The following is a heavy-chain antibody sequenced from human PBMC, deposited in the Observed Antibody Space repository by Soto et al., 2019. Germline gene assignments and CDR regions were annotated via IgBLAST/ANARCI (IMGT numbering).Heavy chain of an antibody. CDR2: IYYSGST. CDR1: GGSISSSSYY. J-gene: IGHJ4*02. CDR3: ASSYYYDSSGFRIPFDY. D-gene: IGHD3-22*01. Sequence: SETLSLTCTVSGGSISSSSYYWGWIRQPPGKGLEWIGSIYYSGSTYYNPSLKSRVTISVDTSKNQFSLKLSSVTAADTAVYYCASSYYYDSSGFRIPFDYWGQGTLVTVSS. V-gene: IGHV4-39*01.